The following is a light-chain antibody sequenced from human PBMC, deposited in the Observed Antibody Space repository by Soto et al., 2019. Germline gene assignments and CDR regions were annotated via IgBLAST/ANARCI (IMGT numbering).Light chain of an antibody. V-gene: IGKV1-5*01. CDR2: DAS. CDR1: QSVSRR. Sequence: DIQMTQSPSTLSASVGDRITITCRASQSVSRRLDWFQQKPGKAPKLLIYDASRLESGVPSRFSGRGSGTEFTLTISSLQPDDCSTYYCHTYNSYSLHTFGQGTKLEIK. CDR3: HTYNSYSLHT. J-gene: IGKJ2*01.